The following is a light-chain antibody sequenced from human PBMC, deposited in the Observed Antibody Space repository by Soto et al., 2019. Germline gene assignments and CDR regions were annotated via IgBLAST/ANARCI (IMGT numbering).Light chain of an antibody. J-gene: IGLJ1*01. Sequence: QSALTQPRSVSGSPGQSVTISCTGTSSDVGGYNFVSWYQQHPGTAPKLMIYDVSKRPSGVPDRFSGSKSGNTASLTISGLQAEDEAYYYCCSYAGSYTWVFGAGTKRTVL. CDR2: DVS. CDR1: SSDVGGYNF. CDR3: CSYAGSYTWV. V-gene: IGLV2-11*01.